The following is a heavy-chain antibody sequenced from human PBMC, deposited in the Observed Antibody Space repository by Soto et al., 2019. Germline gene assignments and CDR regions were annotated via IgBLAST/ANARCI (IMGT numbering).Heavy chain of an antibody. CDR1: EFTFSSYN. J-gene: IGHJ4*02. CDR3: ARDDYPYYDDSSGYHFDY. D-gene: IGHD3-22*01. Sequence: GGSLRLSCAASEFTFSSYNMNWVRQAPGKGLEWVSYISSSSTIHYADSVKGRFTISRDNAKNSLYLQMNSLRAEDTAVYYCARDDYPYYDDSSGYHFDYWGQGTLVTVSS. CDR2: ISSSSTI. V-gene: IGHV3-48*01.